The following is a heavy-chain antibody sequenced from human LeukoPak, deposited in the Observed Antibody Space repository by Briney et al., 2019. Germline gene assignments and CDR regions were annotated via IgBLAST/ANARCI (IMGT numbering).Heavy chain of an antibody. V-gene: IGHV4-30-4*01. J-gene: IGHJ3*02. CDR2: IYYSGST. D-gene: IGHD2-21*01. Sequence: SQTLSLTCTVSGGSISSGDYYWSWIRQPPGKGLEWIGYIYYSGSTYYNPSLKSRVTISVDTSKNQFSLKLSSVTAADTTVYYCARGLLDADAFDIWGQGTMVTVSS. CDR1: GGSISSGDYY. CDR3: ARGLLDADAFDI.